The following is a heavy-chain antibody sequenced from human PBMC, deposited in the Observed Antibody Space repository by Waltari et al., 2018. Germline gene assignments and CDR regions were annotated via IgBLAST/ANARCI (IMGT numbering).Heavy chain of an antibody. CDR2: INPNSGGT. Sequence: QVQLVQSGAEVKKPGASVKVSCKASGYTFTGYYMHWVRQAPGQGLEWMGWINPNSGGTNYAQKFQGRVTMTRDTSISTAYMELSRLRSDDTAVYYCARDRGGQDYDYIWKEYDAFDIWGQGTMVTVSS. J-gene: IGHJ3*02. CDR3: ARDRGGQDYDYIWKEYDAFDI. CDR1: GYTFTGYY. V-gene: IGHV1-2*02. D-gene: IGHD3-16*01.